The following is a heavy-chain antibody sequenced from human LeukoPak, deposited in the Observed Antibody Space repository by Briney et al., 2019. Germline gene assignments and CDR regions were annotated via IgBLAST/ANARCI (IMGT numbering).Heavy chain of an antibody. CDR1: GFTFSSYS. J-gene: IGHJ4*02. CDR3: ARDLKGSSAFDY. V-gene: IGHV3-21*01. CDR2: ISSSSSYI. D-gene: IGHD6-6*01. Sequence: GGSLRLSCAASGFTFSSYSMNWVRQAPGKGLEWVSSISSSSSYIYYADSVKGRFTISRDNAKNSLYLQVNSLRAEDTAVYYCARDLKGSSAFDYWGQGTLVTVSS.